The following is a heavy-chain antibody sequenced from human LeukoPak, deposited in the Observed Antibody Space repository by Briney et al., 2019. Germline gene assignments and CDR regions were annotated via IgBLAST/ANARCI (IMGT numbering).Heavy chain of an antibody. Sequence: GGSLRLSCAASGFTFSSYSMNWVRQAPGKGLEWVSYISSSSSTIYYADSVKGRFTISRDNDKNSLYLQMNSLRAEDTAVCYCARGWYYDSSGDAFDIWGQGTMVTVSS. V-gene: IGHV3-48*01. CDR3: ARGWYYDSSGDAFDI. J-gene: IGHJ3*02. CDR2: ISSSSSTI. CDR1: GFTFSSYS. D-gene: IGHD3-22*01.